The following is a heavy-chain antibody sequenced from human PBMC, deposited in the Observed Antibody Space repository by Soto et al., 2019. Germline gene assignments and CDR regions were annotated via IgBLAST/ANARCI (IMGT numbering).Heavy chain of an antibody. CDR1: GFTFNNSG. CDR2: ISYDGSDK. Sequence: QVQLVESGGGVVQPGRSLRLSCRVSGFTFNNSGMHWVRQTPGKGLEWMAVISYDGSDKYYADSVKGRVIISRDNSKNTLNLEMNSLRAEDTAIYYCAKDRVPGAYGNYYGMDVWGQGTTVTVSS. D-gene: IGHD5-12*01. CDR3: AKDRVPGAYGNYYGMDV. J-gene: IGHJ6*02. V-gene: IGHV3-30*18.